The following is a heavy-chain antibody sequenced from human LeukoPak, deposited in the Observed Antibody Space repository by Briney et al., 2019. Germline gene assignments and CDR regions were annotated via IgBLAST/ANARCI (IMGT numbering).Heavy chain of an antibody. CDR1: GGTFSSYA. CDR2: IIPIFGTA. Sequence: SVKVSCKASGGTFSSYAISWVRQAPGQGHEWMGGIIPIFGTANYAQKFQGRVTITADESTSTAYMELSSLRSEDTAVYYCARRRLDTAMGPDAFDIWGQGTMVTVSS. CDR3: ARRRLDTAMGPDAFDI. J-gene: IGHJ3*02. V-gene: IGHV1-69*13. D-gene: IGHD5-18*01.